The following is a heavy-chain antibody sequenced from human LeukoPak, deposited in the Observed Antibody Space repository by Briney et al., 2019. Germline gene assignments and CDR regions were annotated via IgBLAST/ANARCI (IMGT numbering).Heavy chain of an antibody. Sequence: GGSLRLSCAASGFTFSDYYMSWIRQAPGKGLEWVSYISSSGSTIYYADSVKGRFTISRDNAKNSLYLQMNSLRAEDTAVYYCARGKDHIVVVTATEVDYWGQGTLVTVSS. D-gene: IGHD2-21*02. CDR1: GFTFSDYY. CDR3: ARGKDHIVVVTATEVDY. CDR2: ISSSGSTI. J-gene: IGHJ4*02. V-gene: IGHV3-11*04.